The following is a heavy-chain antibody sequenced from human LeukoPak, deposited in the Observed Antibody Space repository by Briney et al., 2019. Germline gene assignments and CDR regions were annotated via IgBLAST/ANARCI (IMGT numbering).Heavy chain of an antibody. J-gene: IGHJ6*03. Sequence: SETLSLTCAVHGGSFSGYYWSWIRQPPGKGLEWIGYIYYSGSTNYNPSLKSRVTISVDTSKKQFSLKLTSVTAADTAVYFCARDRSGYISSSDSYYYYMDVWGKGTTVTVSS. CDR1: GGSFSGYY. CDR2: IYYSGST. CDR3: ARDRSGYISSSDSYYYYMDV. V-gene: IGHV4-59*01. D-gene: IGHD6-6*01.